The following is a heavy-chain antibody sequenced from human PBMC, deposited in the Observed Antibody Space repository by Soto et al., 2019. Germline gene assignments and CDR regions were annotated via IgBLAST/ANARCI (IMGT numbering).Heavy chain of an antibody. CDR2: IYYSGST. Sequence: PSETLSLTCTVSGGSISSGGYYWSWIRQHPGKGLEWIGYIYYSGSTYYNPSLKSRVTISVDTSKNQFSLKLSSVTAADTAVYYCARASGGSGYYPFDYWGQGTLVPVSS. CDR3: ARASGGSGYYPFDY. V-gene: IGHV4-31*03. J-gene: IGHJ4*02. CDR1: GGSISSGGYY. D-gene: IGHD3-22*01.